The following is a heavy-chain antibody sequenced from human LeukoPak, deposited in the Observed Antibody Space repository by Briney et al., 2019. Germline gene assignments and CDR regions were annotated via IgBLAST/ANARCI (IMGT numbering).Heavy chain of an antibody. CDR1: GGSISSGDYY. V-gene: IGHV4-30-4*08. J-gene: IGHJ5*02. CDR3: ARIHYDFWSGYYSWFDP. Sequence: SETLSLTCTVSGGSISSGDYYWSWIRQPPGKGLEWIGYIYYSGSTYYNPSLKSRVTISVDTSKNQFSLKLSSVTAADTAVYYCARIHYDFWSGYYSWFDPWGQGTLVTVSS. D-gene: IGHD3-3*01. CDR2: IYYSGST.